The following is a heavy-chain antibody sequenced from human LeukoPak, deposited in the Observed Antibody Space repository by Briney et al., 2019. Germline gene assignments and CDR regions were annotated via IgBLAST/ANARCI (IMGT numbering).Heavy chain of an antibody. V-gene: IGHV1-18*04. CDR2: ISAYNGNT. CDR1: GYTFTSYG. J-gene: IGHJ5*02. Sequence: ASVKVSCKASGYTFTSYGISWVRQAPGQGLEWMGWISAYNGNTNYAQKLQGRVTMTTDTSTSTAYMELRSLRSDDTAVYYCARSSTSCEEDWFDPWGQGTLVTVSS. CDR3: ARSSTSCEEDWFDP. D-gene: IGHD2-2*01.